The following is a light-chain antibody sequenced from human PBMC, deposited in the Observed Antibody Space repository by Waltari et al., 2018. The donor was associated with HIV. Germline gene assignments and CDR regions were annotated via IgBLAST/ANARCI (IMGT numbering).Light chain of an antibody. J-gene: IGLJ2*01. V-gene: IGLV3-21*02. Sequence: SYVLTQPPSVSVAPGQTARITCGGNSIGSKSVHWYQQKPGQAPVLVVYDDSDRPSGIPGRFSGSNSGNTATLTISRVEAGDEADYYCQVWDSSSDHFVVFGGGTKLTVL. CDR3: QVWDSSSDHFVV. CDR1: SIGSKS. CDR2: DDS.